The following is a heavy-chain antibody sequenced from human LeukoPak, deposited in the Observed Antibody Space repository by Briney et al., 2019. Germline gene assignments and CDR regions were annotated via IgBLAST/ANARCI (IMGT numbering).Heavy chain of an antibody. CDR1: GFTFSSYA. CDR2: LSGNGGST. Sequence: GGSLRLSCAASGFTFSSYAMTWVRQAPGKGLEWVSTLSGNGGSTYYADSVKGRFTISRDNSKNTLYLQMNSLRAEDTAVYYCARATPYYDYVWGSYMFGVDYWGQGTLVTVSS. V-gene: IGHV3-23*01. CDR3: ARATPYYDYVWGSYMFGVDY. J-gene: IGHJ4*02. D-gene: IGHD3-16*01.